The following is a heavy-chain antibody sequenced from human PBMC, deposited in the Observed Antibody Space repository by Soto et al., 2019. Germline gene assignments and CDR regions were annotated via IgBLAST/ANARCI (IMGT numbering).Heavy chain of an antibody. CDR3: GRFNYARDNSRKSLYLKRNSLRAEDTAVYYCAKTKYCSSTSCRPGYYYYGMDV. CDR1: GFTFSSYA. CDR2: ISGSGGST. D-gene: IGHD3-10*01. Sequence: GGSLRLSCAASGFTFSSYAMSWVRQAPGKGLEWVSAISGSGGSTYYADSVKGRFTISRDNSKNTLYLPMNSLSAEDYETPWKGRFNYARDNSRKSLYLKRNSLRAEDTAVYYCAKTKYCSSTSCRPGYYYYGMDVWGQGTTVTVSS. V-gene: IGHV3-23*01. J-gene: IGHJ6*02.